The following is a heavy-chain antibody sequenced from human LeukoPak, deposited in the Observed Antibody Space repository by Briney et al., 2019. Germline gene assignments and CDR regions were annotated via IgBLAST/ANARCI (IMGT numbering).Heavy chain of an antibody. D-gene: IGHD6-19*01. CDR1: GYRFSAYW. Sequence: GESLKISSQGSGYRFSAYWIGWVRQMPGKGLEWMGIIYPGDSDTRYSPSFQGQVTISADKSVSTAYLQWSSLEASDTAMYYCARHRGSSGSGYFDYWGQGTLVTVSS. J-gene: IGHJ4*02. CDR2: IYPGDSDT. V-gene: IGHV5-51*01. CDR3: ARHRGSSGSGYFDY.